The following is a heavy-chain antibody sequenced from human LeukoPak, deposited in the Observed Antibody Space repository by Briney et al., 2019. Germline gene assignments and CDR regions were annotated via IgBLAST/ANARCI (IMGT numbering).Heavy chain of an antibody. CDR2: ISGDGSST. CDR1: GFTFSSYW. D-gene: IGHD3-22*01. V-gene: IGHV3-74*01. J-gene: IGHJ4*02. CDR3: ARVLTGSLYYDSSGFRY. Sequence: RGSLRLSCAASGFTFSSYWMHWVRQAPGKGLVWVSRISGDGSSTGYADSVKGRFTISRDNAKNTLYLQMNSLRAEDTAVYYCARVLTGSLYYDSSGFRYWGQGTLVTVSS.